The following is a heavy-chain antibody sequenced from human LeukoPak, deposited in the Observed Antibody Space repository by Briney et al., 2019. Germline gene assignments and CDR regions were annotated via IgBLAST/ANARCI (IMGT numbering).Heavy chain of an antibody. V-gene: IGHV4-59*01. CDR1: GGSISSYY. Sequence: SETLSLTCTVSGGSISSYYWSWIRQPPGRGLEWVGYIYYSGSTDYNPSLESRVTISIDTSKNHFSLNLTAVTAADTAIYYCARTGSGRDYYGMDVWGQGTSVTVSS. CDR2: IYYSGST. J-gene: IGHJ6*02. D-gene: IGHD5-12*01. CDR3: ARTGSGRDYYGMDV.